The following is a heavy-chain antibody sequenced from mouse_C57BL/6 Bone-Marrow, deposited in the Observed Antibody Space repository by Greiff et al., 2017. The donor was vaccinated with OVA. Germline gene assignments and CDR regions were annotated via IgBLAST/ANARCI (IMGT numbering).Heavy chain of an antibody. CDR2: ISYDGSN. J-gene: IGHJ4*01. D-gene: IGHD1-1*01. V-gene: IGHV3-6*01. CDR1: GYSITSGYY. Sequence: EVKLQESGPGLVKPSQSLSLTCSVTGYSITSGYYWNWIRQFPGNKLEWMGYISYDGSNNYNPSLKNRISITRDTSKNQFFLKLNSVTTEDTATYYCARNRITTVVMDYWGQGTSVTVSS. CDR3: ARNRITTVVMDY.